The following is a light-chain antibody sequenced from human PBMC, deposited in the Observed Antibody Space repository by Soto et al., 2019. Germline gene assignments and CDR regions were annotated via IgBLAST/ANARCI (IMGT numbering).Light chain of an antibody. V-gene: IGLV3-1*01. CDR1: KLGDKY. CDR3: QAWDSSTVV. J-gene: IGLJ2*01. CDR2: QDR. Sequence: SYELTQSPSVSVSPGQTASITCSGDKLGDKYTCWYQQKPGQSPVVVIYQDRKRPSGIPERFSGSNSGNTATLTISGTQAMDEADYYCQAWDSSTVVFGGGTKVTVL.